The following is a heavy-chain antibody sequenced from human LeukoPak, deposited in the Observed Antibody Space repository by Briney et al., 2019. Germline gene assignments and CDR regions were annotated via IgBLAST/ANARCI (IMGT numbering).Heavy chain of an antibody. V-gene: IGHV3-30*18. CDR2: ISYDGGDK. CDR1: GFSFNNYA. Sequence: PGKSLRLSCAASGFSFNNYAMYWVRQAPGKGLEWVALISYDGGDKYYAESMKGRITISRDNAENTLYLQMNNLRPDDTAFYFCVKEGVEYSYSYGDYWGQGTLVTASS. J-gene: IGHJ4*02. D-gene: IGHD3-16*01. CDR3: VKEGVEYSYSYGDY.